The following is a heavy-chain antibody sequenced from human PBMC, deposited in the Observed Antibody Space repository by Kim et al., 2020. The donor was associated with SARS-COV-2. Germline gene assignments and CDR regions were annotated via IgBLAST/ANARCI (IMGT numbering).Heavy chain of an antibody. CDR3: ARVVITFGGVIALDY. Sequence: GGSLRPSCAASGFTFSDHYMDWVRQAPGKGLEWVGRTRNKANSYTTEYAASVKGRFTISRDDSKNSLYPQMNSLKTEDTAVYYCARVVITFGGVIALDYWGQGTLVTVSS. D-gene: IGHD3-16*02. J-gene: IGHJ4*02. CDR1: GFTFSDHY. V-gene: IGHV3-72*01. CDR2: TRNKANSYTT.